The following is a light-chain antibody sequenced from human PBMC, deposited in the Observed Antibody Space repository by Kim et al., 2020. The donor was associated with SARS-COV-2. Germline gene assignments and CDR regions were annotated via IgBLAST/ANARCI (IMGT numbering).Light chain of an antibody. CDR2: GKN. V-gene: IGLV3-19*01. CDR1: SLRSYY. Sequence: ALGQTVRITCQGDSLRSYYASWYQQKPGQAPVLVIYGKNNRPSGIPDRFSGSSSGNTASLTITGAQAEDEADYYCNSRDSSGTLGVFGGGTQLTVL. J-gene: IGLJ3*02. CDR3: NSRDSSGTLGV.